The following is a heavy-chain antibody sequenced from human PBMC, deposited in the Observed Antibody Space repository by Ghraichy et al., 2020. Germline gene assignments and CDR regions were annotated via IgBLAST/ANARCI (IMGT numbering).Heavy chain of an antibody. J-gene: IGHJ4*02. Sequence: GGSLRLSCVASGFTLNSYWMHWVRQAPGKGLVWVSRINTDGSRTNYADSVKGRFTISRDNAKNTVYLQMNSLGAEDTAVYYCVRGGYSGRHQFFFGYWGQGTLVTVSS. CDR3: VRGGYSGRHQFFFGY. D-gene: IGHD1-26*01. CDR2: INTDGSRT. V-gene: IGHV3-74*01. CDR1: GFTLNSYW.